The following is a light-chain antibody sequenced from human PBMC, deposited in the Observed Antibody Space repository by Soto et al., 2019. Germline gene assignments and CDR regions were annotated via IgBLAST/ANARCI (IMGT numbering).Light chain of an antibody. V-gene: IGKV3-20*01. CDR1: QSVSSSY. J-gene: IGKJ2*01. CDR2: GAS. CDR3: QQYGSSPHL. Sequence: EIVLTQSPGTLSLSPGERATLSCRASQSVSSSYLAWYQQKPGQAPRLLIYGASSRATGIPDRFTGSGSGTNFTLTITRLEPEDFAVYYCQQYGSSPHLFRHGTKLDSK.